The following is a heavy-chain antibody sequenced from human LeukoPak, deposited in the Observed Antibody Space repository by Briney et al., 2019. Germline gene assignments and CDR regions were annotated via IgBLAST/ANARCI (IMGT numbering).Heavy chain of an antibody. D-gene: IGHD2-15*01. V-gene: IGHV4-39*01. J-gene: IGHJ4*02. CDR1: GGSISSSSYY. CDR3: ARQPTYCSGGSCYSGAIDY. Sequence: SETLSLTCTVSGGSISSSSYYWGWIRQPPGKELEWIGSIYYSGSTYYNPSLKSRVTISVDTSKNQFSLKLSSVTAADTAVYYCARQPTYCSGGSCYSGAIDYWGQGTLVTVSS. CDR2: IYYSGST.